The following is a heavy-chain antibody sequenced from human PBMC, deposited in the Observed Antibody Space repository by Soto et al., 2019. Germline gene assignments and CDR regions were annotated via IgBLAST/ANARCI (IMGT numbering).Heavy chain of an antibody. CDR1: GFTFSSYA. V-gene: IGHV3-23*01. J-gene: IGHJ2*01. Sequence: GGSLRLSCAASGFTFSSYAMSWVRQAPGKGLEWVSAISGSGGSTYYADSVKGRFTISRDNSKNTLYLQMNSLRVEDTAVYYCAKGGRDSGSSRYFDLWGRGTLVTVSS. CDR3: AKGGRDSGSSRYFDL. CDR2: ISGSGGST. D-gene: IGHD1-26*01.